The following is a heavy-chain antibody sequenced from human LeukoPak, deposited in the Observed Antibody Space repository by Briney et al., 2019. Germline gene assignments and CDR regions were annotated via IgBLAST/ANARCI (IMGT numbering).Heavy chain of an antibody. J-gene: IGHJ3*02. V-gene: IGHV3-7*01. D-gene: IGHD6-19*01. CDR3: VREGGSSGWYDAFHI. CDR1: GFTFSSYW. CDR2: INQDGSEK. Sequence: GGSLRLSCAASGFTFSSYWMTWVRQAPGKGLEWVASINQDGSEKYYVDSVKGRFTISRDNTKNLVYLQINSLRAEDTAVHYCVREGGSSGWYDAFHIWGQGTMVTVSS.